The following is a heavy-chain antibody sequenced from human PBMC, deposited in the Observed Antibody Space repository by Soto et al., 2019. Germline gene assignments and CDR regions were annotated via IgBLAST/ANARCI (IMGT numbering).Heavy chain of an antibody. CDR1: GYSFTSYW. V-gene: IGHV5-10-1*03. CDR2: IDPSDSYT. J-gene: IGHJ4*02. Sequence: EVQLVQSGAEVKKPGESLRISCKGSGYSFTSYWISWVRQMPGKGLEWMGRIDPSDSYTNYSPSFQGHVTISADKSISTAYLQWSSLKASDTAMYYCARAPLGRYYYDSSGPEPRRETEFDYWGQGTLVTVSS. CDR3: ARAPLGRYYYDSSGPEPRRETEFDY. D-gene: IGHD3-22*01.